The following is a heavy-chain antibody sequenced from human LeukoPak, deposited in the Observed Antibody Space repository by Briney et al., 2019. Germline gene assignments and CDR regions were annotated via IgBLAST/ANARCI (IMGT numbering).Heavy chain of an antibody. Sequence: GGSLRLSCAASGFTFGSYWMQWVRQTPEKGLVWVAHINNDGSNTIYADSVKGRFTTSRDNAKNTLYLQMNSLTAEDTAVYYCVRDTGGEFLWGQGTLVTVSP. CDR1: GFTFGSYW. V-gene: IGHV3-74*01. J-gene: IGHJ4*02. D-gene: IGHD3-16*01. CDR3: VRDTGGEFL. CDR2: INNDGSNT.